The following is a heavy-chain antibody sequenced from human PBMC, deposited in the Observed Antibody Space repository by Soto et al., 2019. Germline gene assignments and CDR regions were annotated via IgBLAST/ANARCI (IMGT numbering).Heavy chain of an antibody. D-gene: IGHD3-10*01. CDR3: ASPLCFGELNYKDV. CDR1: GGSISSSSYY. J-gene: IGHJ6*03. CDR2: IYYSGST. Sequence: SETLSLTCTVSGGSISSSSYYWGWIRQPPGKGLEWIGSIYYSGSTYYNPSLKSRVTISVDTSKNQFSLKLSSVTAADTAVYYCASPLCFGELNYKDVWGKGTTVTVSS. V-gene: IGHV4-39*01.